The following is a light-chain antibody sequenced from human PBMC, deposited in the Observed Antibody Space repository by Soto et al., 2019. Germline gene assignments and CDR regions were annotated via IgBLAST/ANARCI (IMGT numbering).Light chain of an antibody. CDR1: QGISNY. J-gene: IGKJ3*01. CDR3: QLGFT. V-gene: IGKV1-27*01. Sequence: DLQMTQSPSSLSASVGDRVTITCRASQGISNYLAWYQQKPGKVPKLLIYGASTLQSGVPSRFSGSGSGTDFTLIISSLQPEDVGTYYCQLGFTFGPGTKVEIK. CDR2: GAS.